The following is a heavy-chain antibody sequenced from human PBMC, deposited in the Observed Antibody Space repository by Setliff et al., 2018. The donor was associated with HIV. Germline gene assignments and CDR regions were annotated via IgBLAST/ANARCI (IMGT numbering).Heavy chain of an antibody. J-gene: IGHJ3*02. CDR3: ARTLWFEESASYVAFDI. Sequence: KSSETLSLTCAVYGGSFSDYFWTWIRQPPGKGLGWIGKIRPSGGTNYNPSLKSRVTISVDSSKNQFSLKLSSVTAADTAVYFCARTLWFEESASYVAFDIWGQGTMVTVSS. CDR1: GGSFSDYF. D-gene: IGHD3-10*01. CDR2: IRPSGGT. V-gene: IGHV4-34*01.